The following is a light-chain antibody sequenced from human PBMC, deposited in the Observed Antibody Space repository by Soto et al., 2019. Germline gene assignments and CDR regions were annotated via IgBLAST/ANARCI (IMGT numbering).Light chain of an antibody. CDR1: SSNIGSNY. CDR3: AAWDDSLSGLV. J-gene: IGLJ2*01. V-gene: IGLV1-47*01. Sequence: QSVLTQPPSASGTPGQRVTISCSGSSSNIGSNYVYWYQQLPGTAPKLLIYRNNQRPSGVPDRFSGSKSGTLASLAISGLRSEDEGDYYCAAWDDSLSGLVFGGGTKLTVL. CDR2: RNN.